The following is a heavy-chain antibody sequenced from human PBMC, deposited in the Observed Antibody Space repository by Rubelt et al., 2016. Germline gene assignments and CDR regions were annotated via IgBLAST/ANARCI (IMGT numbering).Heavy chain of an antibody. D-gene: IGHD3-22*01. CDR1: GGSFSGFY. V-gene: IGHV4-34*02. CDR3: VRVKPTVVIYAAEENYFDF. Sequence: QVQLQERGAGLLKPSETLSLTCAVYGGSFSGFYWGWLRQSPGRGLAWIGEVNDGGNVNYNPPLKGRLALTLDQSQKQFSLKLTYVTAADTAGYYCVRVKPTVVIYAAEENYFDFWGQGTLVTVSS. CDR2: VNDGGNV. J-gene: IGHJ4*02.